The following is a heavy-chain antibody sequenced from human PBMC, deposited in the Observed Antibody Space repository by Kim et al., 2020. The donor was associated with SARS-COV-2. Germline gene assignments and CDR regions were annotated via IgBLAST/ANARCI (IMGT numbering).Heavy chain of an antibody. D-gene: IGHD5-18*01. V-gene: IGHV3-30*18. Sequence: GGSLRLSCAASGFTFSSFAMHWVRQAPGKGLEWVAVISYDGSNKYYADSVRGRFTISTDNSKNTLYLQMNSLRAEDTAVYYCVKPRGYRSGSPFDYWGQGTLVTVSS. CDR2: ISYDGSNK. CDR1: GFTFSSFA. CDR3: VKPRGYRSGSPFDY. J-gene: IGHJ4*02.